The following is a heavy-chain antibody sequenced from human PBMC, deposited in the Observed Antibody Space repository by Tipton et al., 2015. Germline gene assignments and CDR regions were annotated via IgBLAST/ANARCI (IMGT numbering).Heavy chain of an antibody. J-gene: IGHJ3*02. D-gene: IGHD6-19*01. CDR2: THYTGNT. CDR3: ARVMRHISVAGSASDGFSM. CDR1: GGSIGSHF. Sequence: TLSLTCTVSGGSIGSHFWSWIRQPPGKGLEWIGHTHYTGNTNYNASLKSRVTMSLDTSENHFSLRLTSVTAADTAVYYCARVMRHISVAGSASDGFSMWGQGTMVTVSS. V-gene: IGHV4-59*11.